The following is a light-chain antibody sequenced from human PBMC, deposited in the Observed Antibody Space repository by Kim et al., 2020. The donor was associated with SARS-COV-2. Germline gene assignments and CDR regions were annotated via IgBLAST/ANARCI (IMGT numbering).Light chain of an antibody. Sequence: EIVMTQSPATLSVSPGERVTLSCRASQSVSSNLAWYQQRPGQPPRLLISGASTRATGVPARFSGSGSGTEFTLTITSLQSEDFALYYCQQYENWPPKAFTFGQGTKLEI. CDR1: QSVSSN. V-gene: IGKV3-15*01. CDR2: GAS. J-gene: IGKJ2*01. CDR3: QQYENWPPKAFT.